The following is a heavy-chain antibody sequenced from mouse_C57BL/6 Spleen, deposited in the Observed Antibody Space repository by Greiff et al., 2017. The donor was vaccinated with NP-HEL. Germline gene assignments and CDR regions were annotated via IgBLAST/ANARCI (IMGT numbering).Heavy chain of an antibody. J-gene: IGHJ4*01. CDR3: ARDDYGAMDY. V-gene: IGHV1-61*01. CDR2: IYPSDSET. CDR1: GYTFTSYW. Sequence: QVQLQQPGAELVRPGSSVKLSCKASGYTFTSYWMDWVKQRPGQGLEWIGNIYPSDSETNYNQKFKDKATLTVDKSSSTAYMQLSSLTSEDSAVYYCARDDYGAMDYWGQGTSVTVSS.